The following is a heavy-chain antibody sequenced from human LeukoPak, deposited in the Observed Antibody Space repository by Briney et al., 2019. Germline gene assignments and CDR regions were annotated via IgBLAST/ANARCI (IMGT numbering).Heavy chain of an antibody. D-gene: IGHD6-19*01. CDR2: IYYSGST. J-gene: IGHJ4*02. V-gene: IGHV4-59*08. Sequence: SETLSLTCTDSGGSISSYYWSWIRQPPGKGLEWIGYIYYSGSTNYNPSLKSRVTISVDTSKNQFSLKLSSVTAADTAVYYCARHESSGWYYFDYWGQGTLVTVSS. CDR1: GGSISSYY. CDR3: ARHESSGWYYFDY.